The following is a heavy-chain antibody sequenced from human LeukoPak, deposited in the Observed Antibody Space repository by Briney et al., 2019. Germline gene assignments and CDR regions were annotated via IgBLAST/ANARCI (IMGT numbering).Heavy chain of an antibody. V-gene: IGHV4-59*08. D-gene: IGHD3-10*01. CDR3: ASRSGSFSYALDI. CDR2: IQYSENT. CDR1: GGSIRSYY. J-gene: IGHJ3*02. Sequence: SETLSLTCTVTGGSIRSYYWGWIRQPPGKGLEWIGYIQYSENTKYNPSSKSRSTMSVDTSKTQFSLKLSSVTAADTAVYYCASRSGSFSYALDIWGQGTLVTVSS.